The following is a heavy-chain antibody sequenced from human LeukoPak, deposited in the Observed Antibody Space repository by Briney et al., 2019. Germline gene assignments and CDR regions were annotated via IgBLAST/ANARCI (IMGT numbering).Heavy chain of an antibody. CDR3: AKYARPHYDFWSGPNYYYYGMDV. CDR1: GFTFSSYG. Sequence: GRSLRLSCAASGFTFSSYGMHWVRQAPGKGLEWVAVISYDGSNKYYADSVMGRFTISRDNSKNTLYLQMNSLRAEDTAVYYCAKYARPHYDFWSGPNYYYYGMDVWGQGTTVTVSS. D-gene: IGHD3-3*01. J-gene: IGHJ6*02. CDR2: ISYDGSNK. V-gene: IGHV3-30*18.